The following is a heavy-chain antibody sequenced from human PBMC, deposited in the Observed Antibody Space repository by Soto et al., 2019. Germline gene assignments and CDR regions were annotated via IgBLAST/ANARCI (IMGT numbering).Heavy chain of an antibody. Sequence: QVQLVQSGDEVKKPGASVKVSCKASGYIFVNYGIAWVRQAPGQGLEWMGWISPYTGNTHSATKVQGRLTMTTDTSTSTAYMDLRSLTSDDPAVYYCVMVDNYVTPTPQDVWGQGNTVTVSS. CDR2: ISPYTGNT. CDR1: GYIFVNYG. CDR3: VMVDNYVTPTPQDV. J-gene: IGHJ6*02. D-gene: IGHD3-16*01. V-gene: IGHV1-18*01.